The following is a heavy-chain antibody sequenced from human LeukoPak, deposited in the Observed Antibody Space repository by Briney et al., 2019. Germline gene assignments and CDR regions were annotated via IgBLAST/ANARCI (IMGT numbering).Heavy chain of an antibody. D-gene: IGHD3-10*01. CDR1: GGSMITNDW. V-gene: IGHV4-4*02. Sequence: SGTLSLTCAVSGGSMITNDWWSWVRQPPGKGLEWIGEIYHNGDTKYNPSFESRVTMSVDKSKTQFSLKLTSVTAADAAMYYCARVTWLGELGNWFDPWGRGTLVSVSS. J-gene: IGHJ5*02. CDR2: IYHNGDT. CDR3: ARVTWLGELGNWFDP.